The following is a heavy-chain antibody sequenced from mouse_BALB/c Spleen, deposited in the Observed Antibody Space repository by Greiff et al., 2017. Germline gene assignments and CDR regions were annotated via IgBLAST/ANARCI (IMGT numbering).Heavy chain of an antibody. V-gene: IGHV5-17*02. CDR1: GFTFSSFG. CDR3: ARDYRGWFAY. Sequence: EVHLVESGGGLVQPGGSRKLSCAASGFTFSSFGMHWVRQAPEKGLEWVAYISSGSSTIYYADTVKGRFTISRDNPKNTLFLQMTSLRSEDTAMYYCARDYRGWFAYWGQGTLVTVSA. J-gene: IGHJ3*01. D-gene: IGHD2-12*01. CDR2: ISSGSSTI.